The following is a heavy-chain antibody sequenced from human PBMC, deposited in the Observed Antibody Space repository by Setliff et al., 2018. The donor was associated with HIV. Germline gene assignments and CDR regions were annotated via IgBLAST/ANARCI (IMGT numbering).Heavy chain of an antibody. Sequence: PSETLSLTCAVYDGSFSAYYWSWIRQPPGKGLEWIGEINHSGSTNHNPSLKSRVTMSVDTSKNQFSLKLSSVTAADTAVYYCARGWGHDGFDFWGQGTMVTVSS. J-gene: IGHJ3*01. CDR1: DGSFSAYY. CDR3: ARGWGHDGFDF. CDR2: INHSGST. D-gene: IGHD7-27*01. V-gene: IGHV4-34*01.